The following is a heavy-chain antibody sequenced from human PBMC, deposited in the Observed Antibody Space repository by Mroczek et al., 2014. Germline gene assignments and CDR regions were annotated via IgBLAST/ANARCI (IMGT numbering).Heavy chain of an antibody. CDR3: ARDGEYSSSSSWFDP. CDR1: GFTFSSYG. CDR2: IWYDGSNK. J-gene: IGHJ5*02. V-gene: IGHV3-33*01. Sequence: QVQLQESGGGVVQPGRSLRLSCAASGFTFSSYGMHWVRQAPGKGLEWVAVIWYDGSNKYYADSVKGRFTISRDNSKNTLYLQMNSLRAEDTAVYYCARDGEYSSSSSWFDPWGQGTWSPVSS. D-gene: IGHD6-6*01.